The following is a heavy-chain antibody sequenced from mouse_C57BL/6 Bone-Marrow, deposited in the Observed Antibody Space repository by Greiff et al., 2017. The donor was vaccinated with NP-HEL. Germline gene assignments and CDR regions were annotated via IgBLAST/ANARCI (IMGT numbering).Heavy chain of an antibody. CDR2: IYPGDGDT. CDR3: ARGEWLLPAY. CDR1: GYAFSSSW. Sequence: VKLMESGPELVKPGASVKISCKASGYAFSSSWMNWVKQRPGKGLEWIGRIYPGDGDTNYNGKFKGKATLTADKSSSTAYMQLSSLTSEDSAVYFCARGEWLLPAYWGQGTLVTVSA. J-gene: IGHJ3*01. D-gene: IGHD2-3*01. V-gene: IGHV1-82*01.